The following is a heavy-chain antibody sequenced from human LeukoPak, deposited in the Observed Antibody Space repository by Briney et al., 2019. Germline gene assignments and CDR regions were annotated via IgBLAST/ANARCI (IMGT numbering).Heavy chain of an antibody. CDR2: IDSSGGTK. V-gene: IGHV3-11*04. J-gene: IGHJ6*02. CDR1: GFTFSDYY. Sequence: PGGSLRLSCAASGFTFSDYYMSWFRQAPGKGPDCISYIDSSGGTKYYAGSVKGRFTISRDNAKNSLYLQMNSLRAEDTAVYYCARDQGYYDSSGYPHYYYGMDVWGQGTTVTVSS. CDR3: ARDQGYYDSSGYPHYYYGMDV. D-gene: IGHD3-22*01.